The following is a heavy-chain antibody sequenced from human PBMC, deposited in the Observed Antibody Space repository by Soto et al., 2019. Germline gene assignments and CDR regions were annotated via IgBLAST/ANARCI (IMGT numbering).Heavy chain of an antibody. V-gene: IGHV4-34*01. Sequence: QVQLQQWGAGLLKPSETLSLTCAVYGESLSGYYGNWIRQSPGKGLEWIGEINYSGNTNYNPSLNSRVTISIDTSKNRLSLNLSSVTAADIAVYYCARTRNLDVWGQGTTVIVSS. CDR2: INYSGNT. D-gene: IGHD1-1*01. J-gene: IGHJ6*02. CDR1: GESLSGYY. CDR3: ARTRNLDV.